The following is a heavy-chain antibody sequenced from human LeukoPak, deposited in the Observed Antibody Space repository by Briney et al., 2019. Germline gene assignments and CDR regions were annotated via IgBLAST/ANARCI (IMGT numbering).Heavy chain of an antibody. D-gene: IGHD1-26*01. CDR1: GYTFTSYY. Sequence: ASVKVSCKASGYTFTSYYMHWVRQAPGQGLEWMGIINPSGGSTSYAQKFQGRVTMTRDMSTSTVYMELSSLRSEDTAVYYCARAQSGSYLGNRFDPWGQGTLVTVSS. CDR3: ARAQSGSYLGNRFDP. V-gene: IGHV1-46*01. CDR2: INPSGGST. J-gene: IGHJ5*02.